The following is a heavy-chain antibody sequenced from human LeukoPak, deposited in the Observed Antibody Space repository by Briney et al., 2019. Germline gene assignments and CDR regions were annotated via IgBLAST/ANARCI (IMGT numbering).Heavy chain of an antibody. V-gene: IGHV4-59*08. D-gene: IGHD6-13*01. Sequence: PSETLSLTCTVSGGSISSYYWSWIRQPPGKGLEWIGYIYYSGSTNYNPSLKSRVTISVDTSKSQFSLKLSSVTAADTAVYYCASHSIAAAFDYWGQGTLVTVSS. CDR1: GGSISSYY. J-gene: IGHJ4*02. CDR2: IYYSGST. CDR3: ASHSIAAAFDY.